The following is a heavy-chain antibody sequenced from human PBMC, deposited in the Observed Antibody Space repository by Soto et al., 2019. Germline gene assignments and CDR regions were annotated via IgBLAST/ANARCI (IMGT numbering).Heavy chain of an antibody. V-gene: IGHV3-20*04. CDR2: VNWNGGST. CDR3: VRGASLNFDY. Sequence: EVQLVESGGGVLRPGGSLRLSCAASGFTFGDYGMSWARQAPGKGLEWVSGVNWNGGSTGYADSVKGRFTISRDNAKNSPYLQMNSLRAEDTAFYYCVRGASLNFDYWGQGTLVTVSS. D-gene: IGHD1-26*01. J-gene: IGHJ4*02. CDR1: GFTFGDYG.